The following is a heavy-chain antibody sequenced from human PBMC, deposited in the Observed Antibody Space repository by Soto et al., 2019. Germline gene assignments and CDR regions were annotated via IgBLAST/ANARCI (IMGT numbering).Heavy chain of an antibody. CDR3: ARASPTVFGMAIPPSQFDC. J-gene: IGHJ4*02. V-gene: IGHV4-61*01. Sequence: SETLSLTCTVSGGSLSSGTYYWSWIRKPPGKGLEWVGYMYHSGSPHYNPSLKSRVTMSVDTSKNQFALKLSSVTAADTAVYSCARASPTVFGMAIPPSQFDCWGQGTMVTVSS. D-gene: IGHD3-3*01. CDR2: MYHSGSP. CDR1: GGSLSSGTYY.